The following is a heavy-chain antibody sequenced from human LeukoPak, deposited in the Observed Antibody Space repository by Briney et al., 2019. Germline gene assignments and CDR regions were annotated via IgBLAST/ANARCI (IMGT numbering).Heavy chain of an antibody. V-gene: IGHV4-34*01. D-gene: IGHD4-17*01. Sequence: SETLSLNCAVYGGSFSGYYWSWIRQPPGKGLEWIGEINHSGSTNYNPSLKSRVTISVDTSKNQFSLKLSSVTAADTAVYYCARTPRKVTTYYYGMDVWGKGTTVTVSS. J-gene: IGHJ6*04. CDR1: GGSFSGYY. CDR3: ARTPRKVTTYYYGMDV. CDR2: INHSGST.